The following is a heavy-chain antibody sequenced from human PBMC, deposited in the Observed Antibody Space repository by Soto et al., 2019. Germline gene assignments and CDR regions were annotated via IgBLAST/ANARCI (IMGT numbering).Heavy chain of an antibody. D-gene: IGHD4-17*01. CDR2: IIPIFSTA. V-gene: IGHV1-69*01. CDR1: GGTFSSYA. Sequence: QVQLVQSGAEVKKPGSSVKVSCKASGGTFSSYAISWVRQAPGQGLEWMGGIIPIFSTAHYAQKVEGSVTINADVFTSTVYVELSSLRSEAMAVYYCAGSIFHYFYGGNLRFWYYYYYGIDVWGQGTTVTVSS. CDR3: AGSIFHYFYGGNLRFWYYYYYGIDV. J-gene: IGHJ6*02.